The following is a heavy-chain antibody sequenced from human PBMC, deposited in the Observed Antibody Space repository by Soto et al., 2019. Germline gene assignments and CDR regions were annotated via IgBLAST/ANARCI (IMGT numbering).Heavy chain of an antibody. CDR3: AKDGGLTETARPVGWFDP. J-gene: IGHJ5*02. D-gene: IGHD5-18*01. Sequence: QAQIVQSGAEVKKPGASVRISCKTSGYTFTTYSVHWLRQAPGQRLEWVGWINPANDNTRYSQRFHDRVTITRDTSATTVYLELRSLRSEDTAIYYCAKDGGLTETARPVGWFDPWGQGTLVTVSS. CDR2: INPANDNT. V-gene: IGHV1-3*01. CDR1: GYTFTTYS.